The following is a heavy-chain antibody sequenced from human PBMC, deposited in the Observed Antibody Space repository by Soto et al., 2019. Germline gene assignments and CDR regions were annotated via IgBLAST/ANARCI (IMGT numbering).Heavy chain of an antibody. D-gene: IGHD2-2*01. CDR3: AKDLRSPAAITVAYFDY. CDR1: GFTFSSYA. J-gene: IGHJ4*02. Sequence: EVQLLESGGGLVQPGGSLRLSCAASGFTFSSYAMSWVRQAPGKGLEWVSAISGSGGSTYYADSVKGRFTISRDNSKNTLYLQMNSLRAEDTAVYYCAKDLRSPAAITVAYFDYWGQGTLVTVSS. CDR2: ISGSGGST. V-gene: IGHV3-23*01.